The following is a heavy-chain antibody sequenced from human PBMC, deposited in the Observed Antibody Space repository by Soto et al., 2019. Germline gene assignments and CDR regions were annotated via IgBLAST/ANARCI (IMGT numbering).Heavy chain of an antibody. V-gene: IGHV4-30-4*01. CDR3: AMYAADNRCFED. J-gene: IGHJ4*02. CDR1: GGSIRSVDHW. Sequence: QEQLQESGPGLVKPSQTLSLTCSVSGGSIRSVDHWWSWVRQPPGKGLVWLGYIHAGGTSYVTPSLQSRLTMSVDTSRNQFSLNLNSVTAADTAVYFCAMYAADNRCFEDWGQGTLVTVSS. D-gene: IGHD2-8*01. CDR2: IHAGGTS.